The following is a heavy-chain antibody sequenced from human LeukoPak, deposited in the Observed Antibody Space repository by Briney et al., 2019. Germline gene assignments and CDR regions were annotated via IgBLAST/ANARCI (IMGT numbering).Heavy chain of an antibody. CDR1: GFTFSSYW. CDR3: AGQPAARWSNWFDP. V-gene: IGHV3-74*01. CDR2: INSDGSST. J-gene: IGHJ5*02. D-gene: IGHD2-2*01. Sequence: GGSLRLSCAASGFTFSSYWMHWVRQAPGKGLVWVSRINSDGSSTSYADSVKGRFTISRDNAKNTLYLQMNSLRAGDTAVYYCAGQPAARWSNWFDPWGQGTLVTVS.